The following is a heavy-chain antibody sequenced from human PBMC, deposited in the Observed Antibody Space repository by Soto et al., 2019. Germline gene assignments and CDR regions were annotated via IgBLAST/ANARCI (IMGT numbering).Heavy chain of an antibody. CDR3: AGYYDSRKAAFDI. V-gene: IGHV1-69*06. CDR1: GGTFSSYA. Sequence: SVKVSCKASGGTFSSYAISWVRQAPGQGLEWMGGIIPIFGTANYAQKFQGRVTITADKSTSTAYMELSSLRSEDTAVYYCAGYYDSRKAAFDIWGQGTMVTVSS. J-gene: IGHJ3*02. CDR2: IIPIFGTA. D-gene: IGHD3-22*01.